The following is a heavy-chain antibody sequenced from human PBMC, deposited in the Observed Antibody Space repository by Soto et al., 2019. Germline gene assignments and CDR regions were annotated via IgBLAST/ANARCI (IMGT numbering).Heavy chain of an antibody. Sequence: PSETLSLTCTVSGDSISSYCWSWIRQPPGKGLEWIGNIYYSGSTDYNPSLKSRVTISVDTSKNQFSLKLSSVTAADTAVYYCARQEIYYYTSGSYYSLSYFDYWGQGTLVTVSS. CDR3: ARQEIYYYTSGSYYSLSYFDY. V-gene: IGHV4-59*01. D-gene: IGHD3-10*01. J-gene: IGHJ4*02. CDR2: IYYSGST. CDR1: GDSISSYC.